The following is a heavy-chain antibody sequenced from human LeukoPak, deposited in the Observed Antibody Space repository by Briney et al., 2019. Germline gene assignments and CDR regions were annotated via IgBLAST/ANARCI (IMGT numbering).Heavy chain of an antibody. CDR1: GFTFSSYE. V-gene: IGHV3-48*03. Sequence: GGSLRLSCAASGFTFSSYEMNWVRQAPGKGLEGVSYISNSGSTIYYADSVKGRFTISRDNAKNSLYLQMNSLRAEDTAVYYCARKYCSSTSCLFDYWGQGTLVTVSS. J-gene: IGHJ4*02. D-gene: IGHD2-2*01. CDR3: ARKYCSSTSCLFDY. CDR2: ISNSGSTI.